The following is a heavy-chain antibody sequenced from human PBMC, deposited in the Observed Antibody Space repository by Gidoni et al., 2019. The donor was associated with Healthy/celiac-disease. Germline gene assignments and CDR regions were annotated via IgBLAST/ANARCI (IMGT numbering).Heavy chain of an antibody. J-gene: IGHJ4*02. Sequence: VQLLESGGVLVQPWGSLRLSCAASGFTFSSYAMSWFRQAPGKGLEWVSAISGSGGSTDYADAVKGRFTISRDNTKNTLYLQRNSLRAEDTAVYYCAKEPSSSVDDWGQGTLVTVSS. V-gene: IGHV3-23*01. CDR3: AKEPSSSVDD. CDR2: ISGSGGST. D-gene: IGHD6-6*01. CDR1: GFTFSSYA.